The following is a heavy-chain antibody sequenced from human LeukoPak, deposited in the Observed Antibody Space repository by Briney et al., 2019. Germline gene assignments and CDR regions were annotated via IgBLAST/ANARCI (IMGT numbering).Heavy chain of an antibody. CDR1: GGSFSGYY. J-gene: IGHJ5*02. CDR3: ARHYYSSGWYLAWFDP. Sequence: SETLSLTCAVYGGSFSGYYWSWIRQPPGKGLEWIGEINHSGSTNYNPSLKSRVTISVDTSKNQFSLKLSSVTAADTAVYYCARHYYSSGWYLAWFDPWGQGTLVTVSS. CDR2: INHSGST. D-gene: IGHD6-19*01. V-gene: IGHV4-34*01.